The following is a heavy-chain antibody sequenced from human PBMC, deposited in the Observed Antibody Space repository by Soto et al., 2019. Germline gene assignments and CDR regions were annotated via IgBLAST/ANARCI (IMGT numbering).Heavy chain of an antibody. J-gene: IGHJ4*02. Sequence: ASVKVSCKASGYTFTGYYMHWVRQAPGQGLEWMGRINPNSGGTNYAQKFPGWVTMTRDTSISTAYMELSRLRSDDTAVYYCARVGCSGGSCYPYYFDYWGQGTLVTVSS. CDR1: GYTFTGYY. CDR3: ARVGCSGGSCYPYYFDY. V-gene: IGHV1-2*04. CDR2: INPNSGGT. D-gene: IGHD2-15*01.